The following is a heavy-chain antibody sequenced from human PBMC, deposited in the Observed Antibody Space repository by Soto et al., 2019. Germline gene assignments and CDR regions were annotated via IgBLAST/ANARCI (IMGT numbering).Heavy chain of an antibody. Sequence: QVQLQESGPGLVKPSQTLSLTCTVSGGSISSGDYYWSWIRQPPGKGLEWIGYIYYSGSTYYNPSXXXXVXISVDTSKNQFSLKLSSVTAADTAVYYCARGDIVVVLDYWGQGTLVTVSS. CDR2: IYYSGST. CDR3: ARGDIVVVLDY. J-gene: IGHJ4*02. D-gene: IGHD2-21*01. V-gene: IGHV4-30-4*01. CDR1: GGSISSGDYY.